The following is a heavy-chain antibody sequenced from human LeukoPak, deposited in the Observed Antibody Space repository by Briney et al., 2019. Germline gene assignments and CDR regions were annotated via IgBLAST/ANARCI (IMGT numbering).Heavy chain of an antibody. CDR2: IYYGGST. D-gene: IGHD2-15*01. V-gene: IGHV4-39*01. J-gene: IGHJ5*02. CDR1: GVSISSGGYY. Sequence: SETLSLTCTVSGVSISSGGYYWSWIRQPPGKGLEWIGSIYYGGSTYYNPSLKSRVTISVDTSMNQFSLKLSFVTTADTAVYYCARALGYCSGGSCTRGYNWFDPWGQGTLVTVPS. CDR3: ARALGYCSGGSCTRGYNWFDP.